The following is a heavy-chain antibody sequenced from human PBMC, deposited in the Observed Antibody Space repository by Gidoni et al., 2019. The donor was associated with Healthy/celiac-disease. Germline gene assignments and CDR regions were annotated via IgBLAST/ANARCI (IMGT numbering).Heavy chain of an antibody. CDR3: ARWALDDYGDYGGLVFDY. Sequence: QVQLVQSGAEVKKPGASVKVSCKASGYTFTSYAMHWVRQAPGQRLEWMGWINAGNGNTKYSQKCQGRVTITRDTSASTAYMELSSLRSEDTAVYYCARWALDDYGDYGGLVFDYWGQGTLVTVSS. CDR2: INAGNGNT. J-gene: IGHJ4*02. CDR1: GYTFTSYA. D-gene: IGHD4-17*01. V-gene: IGHV1-3*01.